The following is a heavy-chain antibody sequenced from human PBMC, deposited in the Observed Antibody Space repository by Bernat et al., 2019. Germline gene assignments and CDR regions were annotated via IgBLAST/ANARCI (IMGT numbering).Heavy chain of an antibody. D-gene: IGHD2/OR15-2a*01. CDR2: ISYDGSNK. J-gene: IGHJ4*02. CDR1: GCTFSSYA. V-gene: IGHV3-30-3*01. Sequence: QVQLVESGGGVVQPGRSLRLSCAASGCTFSSYAMHWVRQAPGKGLEWVAVISYDGSNKYYADSVKGRFTISRDNSKNTLYLQMNSLRAEDTAVYYCASGRPSPTFDYWGQGTLVTVSS. CDR3: ASGRPSPTFDY.